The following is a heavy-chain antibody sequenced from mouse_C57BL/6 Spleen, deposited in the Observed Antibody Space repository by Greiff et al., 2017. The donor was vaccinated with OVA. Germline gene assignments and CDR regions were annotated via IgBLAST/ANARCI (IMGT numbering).Heavy chain of an antibody. CDR3: ARIHDGYYAMDY. CDR1: GYAFSSYW. D-gene: IGHD2-3*01. Sequence: QVQLQQSGAELVKPGASVKISCKASGYAFSSYWMNWVKQRPGKGLEWIGQIYPGDGDTNYNGKFKGKATLTAEKSSSTAYMQLSSLTSEDSAVYFCARIHDGYYAMDYWGQGTSATVSS. J-gene: IGHJ4*01. CDR2: IYPGDGDT. V-gene: IGHV1-80*01.